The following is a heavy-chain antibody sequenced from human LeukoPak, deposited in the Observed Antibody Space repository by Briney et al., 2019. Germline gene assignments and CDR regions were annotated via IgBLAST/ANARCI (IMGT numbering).Heavy chain of an antibody. V-gene: IGHV4-61*02. Sequence: SETLSLTCTVSGGSISSGSYYWSWIRQPAGKGLEWIGRIYTSGSTNYNPSLKSRVTISVDTSKNQFSLKLSSVTAADTAVYYCARECRRGYYYYYYMDVWGKGTTVTISS. J-gene: IGHJ6*03. CDR1: GGSISSGSYY. CDR3: ARECRRGYYYYYYMDV. D-gene: IGHD2-15*01. CDR2: IYTSGST.